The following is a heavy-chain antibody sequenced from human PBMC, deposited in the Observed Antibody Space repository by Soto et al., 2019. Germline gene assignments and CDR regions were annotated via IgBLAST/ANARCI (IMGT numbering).Heavy chain of an antibody. CDR2: IIPTIGTT. V-gene: IGHV1-69*12. Sequence: QVKLVQSGAEVKKPGSSVKVSCKASGDTFTIFAISWVRQAPGQGLEWMGGIIPTIGTTNYAKRFQGRITITGDESTGTAYMELSSLKSEDTAVYYCARDLGSGYDPGDYWGQGTLVTVSS. D-gene: IGHD5-12*01. J-gene: IGHJ4*02. CDR1: GDTFTIFA. CDR3: ARDLGSGYDPGDY.